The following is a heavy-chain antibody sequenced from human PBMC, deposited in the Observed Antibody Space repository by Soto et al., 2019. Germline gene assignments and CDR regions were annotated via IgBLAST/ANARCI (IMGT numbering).Heavy chain of an antibody. V-gene: IGHV3-23*01. CDR2: ISGSGGST. CDR3: AKNSEGGWYMSAFDI. D-gene: IGHD6-19*01. Sequence: EVQLLESGGGLVQPGGSLRLSCAASGFTFSSYAMSWVRQAPGKGLEWVSAISGSGGSTYYADSVKGRFTISRDNSKNTLYLPMNSVRAEDTAVYYCAKNSEGGWYMSAFDIWGQGTMVTVSS. J-gene: IGHJ3*02. CDR1: GFTFSSYA.